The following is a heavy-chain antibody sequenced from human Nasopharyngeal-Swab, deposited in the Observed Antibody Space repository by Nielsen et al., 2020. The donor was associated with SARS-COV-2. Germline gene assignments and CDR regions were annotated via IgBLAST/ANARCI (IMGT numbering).Heavy chain of an antibody. J-gene: IGHJ5*02. Sequence: IRQPPGKGLMWVSQVNGDGSDTRYADSAKDRFTISRDNAKNTLYLQVNSLSVEDSAVYYCVTIAGSGIALWGQGTLVTVSS. D-gene: IGHD2-21*01. CDR2: VNGDGSDT. V-gene: IGHV3-74*01. CDR3: VTIAGSGIAL.